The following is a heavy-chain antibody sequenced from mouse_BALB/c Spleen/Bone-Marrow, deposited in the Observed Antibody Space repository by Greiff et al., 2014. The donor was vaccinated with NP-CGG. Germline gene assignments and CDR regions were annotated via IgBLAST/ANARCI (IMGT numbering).Heavy chain of an antibody. D-gene: IGHD1-1*01. CDR1: GFNIKDTY. Sequence: VQLKESGAELVKPGASVKLSCTASGFNIKDTYMHWVKQRPEQGLEWIGRIDPANGNTKYDPKFQCKATITADTSSNTAYLQLSSLTSEDTAVYYCAAYYYGSSQFAYWGQGTLVTVSA. J-gene: IGHJ3*01. CDR2: IDPANGNT. CDR3: AAYYYGSSQFAY. V-gene: IGHV14-3*02.